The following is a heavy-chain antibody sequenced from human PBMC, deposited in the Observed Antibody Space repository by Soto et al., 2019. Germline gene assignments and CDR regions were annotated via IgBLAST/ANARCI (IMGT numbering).Heavy chain of an antibody. CDR2: IYYSGST. J-gene: IGHJ6*03. Sequence: PSETLSLTCTVSGGSISSYYWSWIRQPPGKGLEWIRYIYYSGSTNYNPSLKSRVTISVDTSKNQFSLKLSSVTAADTAVYYCARLAQDIVVVPAAMRGGYYYMDVWGKGTTVTVSS. D-gene: IGHD2-2*01. CDR3: ARLAQDIVVVPAAMRGGYYYMDV. V-gene: IGHV4-59*08. CDR1: GGSISSYY.